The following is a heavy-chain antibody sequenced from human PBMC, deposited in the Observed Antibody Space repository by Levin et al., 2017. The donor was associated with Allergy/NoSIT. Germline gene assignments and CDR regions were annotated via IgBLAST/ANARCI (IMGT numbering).Heavy chain of an antibody. CDR1: GYSFTSYW. CDR2: IDPSDSYT. V-gene: IGHV5-10-1*01. J-gene: IGHJ5*02. D-gene: IGHD3-10*01. Sequence: KVSCKGSGYSFTSYWISWVRQMPGKGLEWMGRIDPSDSYTNYSPSFQGHVTISADKSISTAYLQWSSLKASDTAMYYCARHGSGSYNYGVGWFDPWGQGTLVTVSS. CDR3: ARHGSGSYNYGVGWFDP.